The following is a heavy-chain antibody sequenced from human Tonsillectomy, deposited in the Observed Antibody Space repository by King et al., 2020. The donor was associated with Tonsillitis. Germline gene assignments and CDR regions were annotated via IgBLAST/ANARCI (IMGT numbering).Heavy chain of an antibody. J-gene: IGHJ3*02. V-gene: IGHV3-7*03. CDR1: GFTFNNFW. CDR2: IKQDGSEK. Sequence: VQLVESGGGLVQPGGSLRLSCTASGFTFNNFWMNWVRQAPGMGLEWVANIKQDGSEKYYVDSVKGRFTISRDDAKNSLYLQMNSLRAEDTALYYCARSPTLRGDVSSFDIWGQGTMVTVSS. D-gene: IGHD2-21*02. CDR3: ARSPTLRGDVSSFDI.